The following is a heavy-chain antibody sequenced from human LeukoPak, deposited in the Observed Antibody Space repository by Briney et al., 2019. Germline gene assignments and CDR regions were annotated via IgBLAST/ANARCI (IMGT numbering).Heavy chain of an antibody. V-gene: IGHV4-34*01. D-gene: IGHD1-1*01. CDR2: INHSGRN. Sequence: SETLSLTCAVYGGSFSDYYWSWIRQPPGKGLERIGEINHSGRNNYNPPLKSRVTISVDTSKNQFSLKLSSVTAADTAVYYCARRLFQLSRYAFDIWGQGTMVTVSS. CDR1: GGSFSDYY. CDR3: ARRLFQLSRYAFDI. J-gene: IGHJ3*02.